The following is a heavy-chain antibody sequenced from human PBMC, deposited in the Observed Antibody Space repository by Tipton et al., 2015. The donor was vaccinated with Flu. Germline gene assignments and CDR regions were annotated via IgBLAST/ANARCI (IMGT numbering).Heavy chain of an antibody. Sequence: TLSLTCTVSGGSISSYYWSWIRQPPGKGLEWIGYIYYSGSTNYNPSLKSRVTISVDTSKNQFSLKLSSVTAADTAVYYCARRGGAVVVAAGVNWYFDLWGRGTLVTVSS. J-gene: IGHJ2*01. CDR1: GGSISSYY. CDR3: ARRGGAVVVAAGVNWYFDL. CDR2: IYYSGST. V-gene: IGHV4-59*01. D-gene: IGHD2-15*01.